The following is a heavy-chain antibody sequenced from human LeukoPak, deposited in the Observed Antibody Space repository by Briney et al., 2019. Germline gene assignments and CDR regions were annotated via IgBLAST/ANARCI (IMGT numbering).Heavy chain of an antibody. CDR3: ARNRYSYGYRDY. CDR1: GYTFTGYY. V-gene: IGHV1-2*02. D-gene: IGHD5-18*01. Sequence: ASVKVSCKASGYTFTGYYMHWVRQAPGQGLEWMGWINPNSGGTNYAQKFQGRVTMTRDTSISTAYMEPSRLRSDDTAVYYCARNRYSYGYRDYWGQGTLVTVSS. CDR2: INPNSGGT. J-gene: IGHJ4*02.